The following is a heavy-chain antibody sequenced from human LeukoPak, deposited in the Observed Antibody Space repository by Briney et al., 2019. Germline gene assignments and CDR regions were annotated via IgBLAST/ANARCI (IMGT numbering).Heavy chain of an antibody. CDR3: ARAPITSPFYFDY. Sequence: GGSLRLSCTASGFAFDEHGMSWVRQVPGKGPDWVSGINWSGGSTGYADPLRGRFTISRDNAKNSLYLQMDSLRAEDTALYYYARAPITSPFYFDYWGEGSLVTVSS. D-gene: IGHD2-2*01. V-gene: IGHV3-20*04. CDR2: INWSGGST. CDR1: GFAFDEHG. J-gene: IGHJ4*02.